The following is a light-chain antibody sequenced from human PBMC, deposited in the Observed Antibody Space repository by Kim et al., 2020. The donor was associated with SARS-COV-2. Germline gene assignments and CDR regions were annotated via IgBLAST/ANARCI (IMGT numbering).Light chain of an antibody. V-gene: IGKV3-20*01. J-gene: IGKJ4*02. CDR2: GAS. Sequence: EIVLTQSPGTLSVSPGERATLSCRASQSVAKDYLAWFQQEPGQAPKLLIYGASSRTVDTPDRFSGSGSGTQFTLTISRLEPEDSAVYYRQQYASSQNKFGGGTKVDIK. CDR1: QSVAKDY. CDR3: QQYASSQNK.